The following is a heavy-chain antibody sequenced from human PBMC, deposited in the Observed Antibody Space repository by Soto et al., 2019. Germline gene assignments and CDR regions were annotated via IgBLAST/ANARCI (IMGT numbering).Heavy chain of an antibody. D-gene: IGHD3-10*02. CDR1: GGSISSYY. J-gene: IGHJ4*02. CDR3: ARAMFGELFFFDY. CDR2: IYYSGST. Sequence: PSETLSLTCTVSGGSISSYYWSWIRQPPGKGLEWIGYIYYSGSTNYNPSLKSRVTISVDTSKNQFSLKLSCVTAADTAVYYCARAMFGELFFFDYWGQGTLVTVSS. V-gene: IGHV4-59*01.